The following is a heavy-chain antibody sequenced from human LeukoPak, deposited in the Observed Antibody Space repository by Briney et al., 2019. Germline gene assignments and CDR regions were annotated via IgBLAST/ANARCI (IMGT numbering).Heavy chain of an antibody. J-gene: IGHJ4*02. Sequence: GGSLRLSCAASGFTFSSYEMNWVRQAPGKGLEWVSYISSSGSTIYYADSVKGRFTISRDNAKNSLYLQMNSLRAEDTAVYYCARDSTEIVVVPAAFDYWGQGTLVTVSS. V-gene: IGHV3-48*03. CDR3: ARDSTEIVVVPAAFDY. CDR2: ISSSGSTI. D-gene: IGHD2-2*01. CDR1: GFTFSSYE.